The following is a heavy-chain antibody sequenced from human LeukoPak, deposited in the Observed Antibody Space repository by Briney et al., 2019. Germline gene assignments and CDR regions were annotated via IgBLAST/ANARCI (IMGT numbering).Heavy chain of an antibody. Sequence: ASVKVSCKASGYTFTSYDINWVRQATGQGLEWRGWMNPNSGNTGYAQKFQGRVTMTRNTSISTAYMELSSLRSEDTAVYYCARGVCSGGSCYRRGIIFDYWGQGPLVTVSS. CDR2: MNPNSGNT. V-gene: IGHV1-8*01. J-gene: IGHJ4*02. CDR1: GYTFTSYD. CDR3: ARGVCSGGSCYRRGIIFDY. D-gene: IGHD2-15*01.